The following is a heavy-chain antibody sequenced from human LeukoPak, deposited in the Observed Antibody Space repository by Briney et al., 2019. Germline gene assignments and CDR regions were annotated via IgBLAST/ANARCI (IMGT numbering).Heavy chain of an antibody. CDR2: INSDGSST. CDR1: GFTFSSYW. D-gene: IGHD3-3*01. V-gene: IGHV3-74*01. Sequence: GGSLRLSCAASGFTFSSYWMHWVRQAPGKGLVWVSRINSDGSSTSYADSVKGRFTISRDNAKNTLYLQMNSLRAQDTAMYYCATDILDFWNAYDGGDYWGQGTLVTVSS. CDR3: ATDILDFWNAYDGGDY. J-gene: IGHJ4*02.